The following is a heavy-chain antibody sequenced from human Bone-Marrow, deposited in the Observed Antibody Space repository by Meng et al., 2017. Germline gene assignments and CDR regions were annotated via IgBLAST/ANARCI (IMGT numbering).Heavy chain of an antibody. Sequence: QGQLVQSGAEVKKPGASVKVTCKASGYTFNGYYMHWGRQDPGQGLEWMGRINPNSGGTNYAQKFQGRVTMTRDTSISTAYMELSRLRSDDTAVYYCARGVVGAPCDWGQGTLVTVSS. CDR2: INPNSGGT. D-gene: IGHD1-26*01. J-gene: IGHJ4*02. CDR1: GYTFNGYY. V-gene: IGHV1-2*06. CDR3: ARGVVGAPCD.